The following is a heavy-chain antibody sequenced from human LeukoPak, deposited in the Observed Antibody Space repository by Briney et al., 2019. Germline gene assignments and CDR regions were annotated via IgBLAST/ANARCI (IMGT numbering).Heavy chain of an antibody. CDR1: GYTFTGYY. CDR2: ISPSGGST. J-gene: IGHJ6*03. Sequence: ASVKVSCRASGYTFTGYYMHWVRQAPGQGLEWMAIISPSGGSTFYAQKFQGRVTMTRDMSTSIVYVELSSLRSEDTAVYYCARGLASYMDVWGKGTTVTVSS. D-gene: IGHD2-21*01. CDR3: ARGLASYMDV. V-gene: IGHV1-46*01.